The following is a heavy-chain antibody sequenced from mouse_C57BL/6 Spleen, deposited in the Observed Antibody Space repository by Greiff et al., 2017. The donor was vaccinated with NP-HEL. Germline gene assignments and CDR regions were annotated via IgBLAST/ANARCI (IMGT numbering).Heavy chain of an antibody. CDR1: GYTFTSYW. CDR2: IDPSDSET. J-gene: IGHJ4*01. D-gene: IGHD1-1*01. CDR3: ARCGTTVPSYYAMDY. Sequence: QVQLQQPGAELVRPGSSVKLSCKASGYTFTSYWMHWVKQRPIQGLEWIGNIDPSDSETNYNQKFKDKATLTVDKSSSTAYMQLSSLTSEDSAVYYCARCGTTVPSYYAMDYWGQGTSVTVSS. V-gene: IGHV1-52*01.